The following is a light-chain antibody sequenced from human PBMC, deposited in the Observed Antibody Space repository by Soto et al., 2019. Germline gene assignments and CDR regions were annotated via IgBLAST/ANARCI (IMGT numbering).Light chain of an antibody. CDR2: AAS. CDR3: QQYYSYPIT. V-gene: IGKV1-5*01. Sequence: DIQMTQSPSTLSGSVGERVTITCRASQTISSWLAWYQQKPGKAPKLLIYAASTLQSGVPSRFSGSGSGTDFTLTISCLQSEDFATYYCQQYYSYPITFGQGTRLEIK. CDR1: QTISSW. J-gene: IGKJ5*01.